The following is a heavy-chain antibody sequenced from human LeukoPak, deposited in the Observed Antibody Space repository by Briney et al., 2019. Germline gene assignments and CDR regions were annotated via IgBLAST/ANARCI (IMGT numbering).Heavy chain of an antibody. J-gene: IGHJ4*02. CDR3: ARAASTGTSFDY. Sequence: GGSLRLSCAASGFTFSTYWMHWVRQPPGKGLVWLSRIHSDGRSTNYADSVKGRFTISRDNAKNTLFLQMNSLRAEDTAVYYCARAASTGTSFDYWGQGTLVTVSS. CDR1: GFTFSTYW. D-gene: IGHD1-1*01. CDR2: IHSDGRST. V-gene: IGHV3-74*01.